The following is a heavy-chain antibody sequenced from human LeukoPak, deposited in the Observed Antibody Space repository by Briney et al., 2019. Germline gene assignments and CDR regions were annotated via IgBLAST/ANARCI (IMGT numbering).Heavy chain of an antibody. J-gene: IGHJ6*03. V-gene: IGHV4-59*01. CDR3: AGAYYYGSGSYYSPYYYMDV. CDR1: GGSISSYY. Sequence: SETLSLTCTVSGGSISSYYWSWILQPPGKGLEWIGYIYYSGSTNYNPSLKSRVTISVDTSKNQFSLKLSSVTAADTAVYYCAGAYYYGSGSYYSPYYYMDVWGKGTTVTISS. D-gene: IGHD3-10*01. CDR2: IYYSGST.